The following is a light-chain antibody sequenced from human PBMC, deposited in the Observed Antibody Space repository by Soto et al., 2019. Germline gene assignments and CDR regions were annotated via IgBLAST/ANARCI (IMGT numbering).Light chain of an antibody. Sequence: DIQMTQSQSSVSASVGDRVTITCRASQRLSGWLAWYRQKPGKAPDLLIYAASTLQSGVPSRFSGSGSETEFSLKIRSLQPKDFAKENSQHRNRYPITCTQGTRLEIK. J-gene: IGKJ5*01. V-gene: IGKV1-12*01. CDR3: QHRNRYPIT. CDR2: AAS. CDR1: QRLSGW.